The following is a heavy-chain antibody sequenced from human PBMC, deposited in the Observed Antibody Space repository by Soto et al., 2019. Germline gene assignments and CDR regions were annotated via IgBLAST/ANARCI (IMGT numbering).Heavy chain of an antibody. CDR2: IIPIFGTA. CDR3: ARDGYSSGWYGNDAFDI. V-gene: IGHV1-69*06. CDR1: GGTFSSYA. D-gene: IGHD6-19*01. Sequence: SVKVSCKASGGTFSSYAISWVRQAPGQGLEWMGGIIPIFGTANYAQKFQGRATITADKSTSTAYMELSSLRSEDTAVYYCARDGYSSGWYGNDAFDIWGQGTMVTVSS. J-gene: IGHJ3*02.